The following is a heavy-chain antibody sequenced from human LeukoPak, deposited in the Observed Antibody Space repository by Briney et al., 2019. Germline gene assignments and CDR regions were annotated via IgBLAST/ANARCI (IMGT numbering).Heavy chain of an antibody. Sequence: ASVTVSCKASGYTFTGYYMHWVRQAPGQGLEWMGRINPNSGGTNYAQKFQGRVTMTRDTSISTAYMELSRLRSDDTAVYYCARADGYNWNDAFDIWGQGTMVTVSS. J-gene: IGHJ3*02. CDR2: INPNSGGT. D-gene: IGHD5-24*01. V-gene: IGHV1-2*06. CDR3: ARADGYNWNDAFDI. CDR1: GYTFTGYY.